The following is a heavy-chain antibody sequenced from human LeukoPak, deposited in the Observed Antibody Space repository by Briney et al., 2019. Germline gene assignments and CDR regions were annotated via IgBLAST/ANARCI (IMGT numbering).Heavy chain of an antibody. CDR1: GFTFSSYA. D-gene: IGHD2-2*01. CDR2: ISSNGGST. V-gene: IGHV3-64*01. CDR3: ARGCSSTSCYLSSYFDY. J-gene: IGHJ4*02. Sequence: GGSLRLSCAASGFTFSSYAMHWVRQAPGKGLEYVSAISSNGGSTYYANSVKGRFTISRDNSKNTLYLQMGSLRAEDMAVYYCARGCSSTSCYLSSYFDYWGQGTLVTVSS.